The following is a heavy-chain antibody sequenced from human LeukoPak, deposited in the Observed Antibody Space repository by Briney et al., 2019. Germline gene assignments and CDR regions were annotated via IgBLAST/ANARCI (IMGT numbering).Heavy chain of an antibody. CDR3: ARVRTWQLEGGDY. CDR2: IKQDGSEK. J-gene: IGHJ4*02. V-gene: IGHV3-7*01. D-gene: IGHD6-6*01. CDR1: GFTFSSYW. Sequence: GGSLRLSCAASGFTFSSYWMSWVRQAPGKGLEWVANIKQDGSEKYYVDSVKGRFTISRDNAKNSLYLQMNSLRAEDTAVYYCARVRTWQLEGGDYWGQGTLVTVSS.